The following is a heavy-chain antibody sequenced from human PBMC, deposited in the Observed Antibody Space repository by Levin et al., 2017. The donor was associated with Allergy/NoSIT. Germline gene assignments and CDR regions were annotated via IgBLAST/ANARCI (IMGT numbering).Heavy chain of an antibody. D-gene: IGHD2-2*01. V-gene: IGHV4-4*02. CDR1: GGSISSSNW. CDR3: ARAVYIVVVPAANSRPFDP. CDR2: IYHSGST. J-gene: IGHJ5*02. Sequence: PGGSLRLSCAVSGGSISSSNWWSWVRQPPGKGLEWIGEIYHSGSTNYNPSLKSRVTISVDKSKNQFSLKLSSVTAADTAVYYCARAVYIVVVPAANSRPFDPWGQGTLVTVSS.